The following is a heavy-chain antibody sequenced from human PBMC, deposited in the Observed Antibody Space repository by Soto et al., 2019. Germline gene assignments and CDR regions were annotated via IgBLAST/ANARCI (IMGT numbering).Heavy chain of an antibody. D-gene: IGHD3-10*01. CDR2: INPNSGGT. CDR1: GYTFTGYY. J-gene: IGHJ3*02. CDR3: PRDPGYYGPWPAFDI. V-gene: IGHV1-2*04. Sequence: ASVKVSCKASGYTFTGYYMHWVRQAPGQGLEWMGWINPNSGGTNYAQKFQGWVTMTRDTSISTAYMELSRLRSDDTAVYYWPRDPGYYGPWPAFDIWGQGTMVTVSS.